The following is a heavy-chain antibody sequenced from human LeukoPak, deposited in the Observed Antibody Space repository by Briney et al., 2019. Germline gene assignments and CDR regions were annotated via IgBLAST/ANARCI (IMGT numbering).Heavy chain of an antibody. CDR1: GFTFSTYA. V-gene: IGHV3-23*01. Sequence: PGGSLRLSCAASGFTFSTYAMSWVRQAPGKGLEWVSIISGGGTSTFYADSVKGRFTISRDNSKNTMYLQMNSLTAEDTAVYYCAKARGGDYADYWGQGTLVTVSS. CDR3: AKARGGDYADY. J-gene: IGHJ4*02. CDR2: ISGGGTST. D-gene: IGHD4-17*01.